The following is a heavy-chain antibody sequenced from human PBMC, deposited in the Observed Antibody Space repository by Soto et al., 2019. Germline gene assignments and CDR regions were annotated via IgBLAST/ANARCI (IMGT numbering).Heavy chain of an antibody. J-gene: IGHJ4*02. CDR3: ASATVVAATFDF. CDR2: ISSGSSNI. V-gene: IGHV3-21*01. Sequence: PGGSLTLSCAASGFAFRSYNMKWVRQAPGKGLEWVASISSGSSNIYYADSVKGRFTISRDNAKNSLFLQMDSLRAEDSAVYYCASATVVAATFDFWGQGTLVTVSS. D-gene: IGHD2-15*01. CDR1: GFAFRSYN.